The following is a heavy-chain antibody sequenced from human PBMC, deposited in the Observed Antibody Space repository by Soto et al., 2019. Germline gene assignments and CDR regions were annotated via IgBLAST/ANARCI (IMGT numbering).Heavy chain of an antibody. D-gene: IGHD3-10*01. J-gene: IGHJ6*02. CDR2: IKSKTDGGTT. V-gene: IGHV3-15*01. CDR1: GFTFSNAW. Sequence: KPGGSLRLSCAASGFTFSNAWMSWVRQAPGKGLEWVGRIKSKTDGGTTDYAAPVKGRFTISRDDSKNTLYLQMNSLKTEDTAVYYCTTVPPDGSGSYLYYYYGMDVWGQGTTVTVSS. CDR3: TTVPPDGSGSYLYYYYGMDV.